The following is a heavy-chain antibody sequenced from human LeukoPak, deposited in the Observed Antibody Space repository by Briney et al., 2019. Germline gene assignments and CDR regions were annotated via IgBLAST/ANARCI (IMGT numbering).Heavy chain of an antibody. D-gene: IGHD6-6*01. Sequence: GGSLRLSCAASGFTVSSNYMSWVRQAPGKGLERVSVIYSGGSTYYADSVKGRFTISRDNSKNTLYLQMDSLRAEDTAVYYCARSQGSGSYGLDWFDPWGQGTLVTVSS. CDR2: IYSGGST. CDR1: GFTVSSNY. CDR3: ARSQGSGSYGLDWFDP. V-gene: IGHV3-53*01. J-gene: IGHJ5*02.